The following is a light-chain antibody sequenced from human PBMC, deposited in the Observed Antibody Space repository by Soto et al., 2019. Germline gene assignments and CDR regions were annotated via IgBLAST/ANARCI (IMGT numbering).Light chain of an antibody. Sequence: EIVMTQSPDTLSVSPGEGATLSCRASRSISRYLAWYQQKPGQAPRLLIYGVSSRATGVPVSFSGSGSGTDFTLTISRLEPEDFAVYYCQQYVSAPITFGQGTRLENK. CDR1: RSISRY. J-gene: IGKJ5*01. V-gene: IGKV3-20*01. CDR3: QQYVSAPIT. CDR2: GVS.